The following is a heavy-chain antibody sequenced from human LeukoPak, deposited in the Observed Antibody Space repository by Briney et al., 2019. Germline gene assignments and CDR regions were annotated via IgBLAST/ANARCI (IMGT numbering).Heavy chain of an antibody. CDR2: IYYSGST. CDR1: GGSISSSSYY. J-gene: IGHJ6*03. D-gene: IGHD2-8*01. CDR3: ARVSGGVRYYYYYMDV. Sequence: PSETLSLTCTVSGGSISSSSYYWGWIRQPPGKWLEWIVSIYYSGSTYYNPSLKSRVTISVDTSKNQFSLKLSSVTAADTAVYYCARVSGGVRYYYYYMDVWGKGTTVTVSS. V-gene: IGHV4-39*07.